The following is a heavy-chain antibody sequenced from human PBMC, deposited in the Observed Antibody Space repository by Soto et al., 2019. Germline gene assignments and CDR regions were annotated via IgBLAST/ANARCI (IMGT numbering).Heavy chain of an antibody. V-gene: IGHV3-33*01. CDR2: IWYDGSNK. D-gene: IGHD3-3*01. Sequence: GGSLRLSCAASGFTFSSYGMHWVRQAPGKGLEWVAVIWYDGSNKYYADSVKGRFTISRDNSKNTLYLQMNSLRAEDTAVYYCARDFMTPRFDFDYWGQGTLVTVSS. J-gene: IGHJ4*02. CDR3: ARDFMTPRFDFDY. CDR1: GFTFSSYG.